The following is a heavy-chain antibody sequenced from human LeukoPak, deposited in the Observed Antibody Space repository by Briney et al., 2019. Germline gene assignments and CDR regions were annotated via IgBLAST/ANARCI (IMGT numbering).Heavy chain of an antibody. D-gene: IGHD5-24*01. CDR3: ARETPRRGETRDGYR. Sequence: GGSLRLSCAASGFTFSNYWMNWVRQAPGKGLGCLANIKQDGSETYYADSVKGRFTISRDNAKNSLYLQMNSLRAEDTAVYYCARETPRRGETRDGYRWGQGTLVTVSS. J-gene: IGHJ4*02. V-gene: IGHV3-7*01. CDR1: GFTFSNYW. CDR2: IKQDGSET.